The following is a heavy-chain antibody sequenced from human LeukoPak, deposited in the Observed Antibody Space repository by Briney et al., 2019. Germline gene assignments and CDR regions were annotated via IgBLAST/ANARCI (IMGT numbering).Heavy chain of an antibody. J-gene: IGHJ4*02. Sequence: PSETLSLTCAVYGGSFSGYYWSWIRQPPGKGLEWIGEINHSGSTNYNPSLKSRVTISVDTSKNQFSLKLSSVTAADTAVYYCAGSAQYSSRPLWGQGTLVTVSS. CDR2: INHSGST. D-gene: IGHD6-13*01. V-gene: IGHV4-34*01. CDR1: GGSFSGYY. CDR3: AGSAQYSSRPL.